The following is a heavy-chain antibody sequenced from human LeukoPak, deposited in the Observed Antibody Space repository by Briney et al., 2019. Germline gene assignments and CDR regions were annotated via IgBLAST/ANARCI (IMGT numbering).Heavy chain of an antibody. V-gene: IGHV1-18*01. CDR3: ARDCDRSGYYCY. J-gene: IGHJ4*03. D-gene: IGHD3-22*01. CDR1: GYTFTSYG. CDR2: ISAYNGNT. Sequence: ASVTVSCTASGYTFTSYGLSWVRQAPGQGLEWIGWISAYNGNTNYAQKLQGRVTMTTDTSTSTAYMELRSLRSDDTAVYYCARDCDRSGYYCYWGDGTLGSVSS.